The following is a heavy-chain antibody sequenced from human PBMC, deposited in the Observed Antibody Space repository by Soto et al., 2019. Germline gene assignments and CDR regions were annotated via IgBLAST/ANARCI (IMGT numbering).Heavy chain of an antibody. Sequence: SQTLSLTCAITGDSVSSDSAGWSWVRQSPSRGLEWLGRTYYRSKWYYEYAVSVRGRITINPDTSKNQYSLQLNSVTPEDTAVYFCARGEQYSGRIFDYWGQGTLVTVSS. V-gene: IGHV6-1*01. J-gene: IGHJ4*01. D-gene: IGHD1-26*01. CDR1: GDSVSSDSAG. CDR2: TYYRSKWYY. CDR3: ARGEQYSGRIFDY.